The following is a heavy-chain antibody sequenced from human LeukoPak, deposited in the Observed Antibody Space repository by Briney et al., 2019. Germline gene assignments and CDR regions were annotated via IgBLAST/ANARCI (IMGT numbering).Heavy chain of an antibody. CDR3: ARGPRITMVRGVISVLWY. Sequence: PSETLSLTCAVYGGSFSGYYWSWIRQPPGKGLEWIGEINHSGSTNYNPSLKSRVTISVDTSKNQFSLKVSSVTAADTAVYYCARGPRITMVRGVISVLWYWGQGTLVTVSS. D-gene: IGHD3-10*01. J-gene: IGHJ4*02. V-gene: IGHV4-34*01. CDR2: INHSGST. CDR1: GGSFSGYY.